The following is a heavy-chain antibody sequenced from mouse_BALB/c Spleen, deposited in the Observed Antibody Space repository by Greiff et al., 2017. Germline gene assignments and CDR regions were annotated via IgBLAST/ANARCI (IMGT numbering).Heavy chain of an antibody. V-gene: IGHV5-12-2*01. J-gene: IGHJ3*01. CDR2: ISNGGGST. D-gene: IGHD1-1*01. CDR3: ARSDYYGSSSLAY. CDR1: GFTFSSYT. Sequence: EVKLVESGGGLVQPGGSLKLSCAASGFTFSSYTMSWVRQTPEKRLEWVAYISNGGGSTYYPDTVKGRFTISRDNAKNTLYLQMSSLKSEDTAMYYCARSDYYGSSSLAYWGQGTLVTVSA.